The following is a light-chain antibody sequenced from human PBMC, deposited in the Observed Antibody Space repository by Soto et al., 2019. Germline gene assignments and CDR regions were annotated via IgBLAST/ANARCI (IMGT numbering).Light chain of an antibody. J-gene: IGKJ4*01. CDR3: QQYGNSVT. CDR2: DAS. V-gene: IGKV1-33*01. Sequence: DIQMTQSPSSLSASVGDRVTITCQASQDISTYLNWYQQKPGKAPKLLIYDASNLETGVPSRFSGSGSGTDFTFTISSLQPEDIATYYCQQYGNSVTFGGGTKVEMK. CDR1: QDISTY.